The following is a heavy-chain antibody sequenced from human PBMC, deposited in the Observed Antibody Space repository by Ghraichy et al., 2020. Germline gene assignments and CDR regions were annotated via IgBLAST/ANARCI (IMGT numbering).Heavy chain of an antibody. CDR1: GFTLTGYS. V-gene: IGHV3-48*02. CDR2: ITGSSRTT. CDR3: ARGSRVVRFFYYDGMDV. J-gene: IGHJ6*02. Sequence: GGSLRLSCVGSGFTLTGYSMNWVRQSPGKGLEWVSYITGSSRTTSYADSVKGRFTISRDNAQNSLYLQMNSLRDEDMAVYYCARGSRVVRFFYYDGMDVWGQGTTVTVSS. D-gene: IGHD4-23*01.